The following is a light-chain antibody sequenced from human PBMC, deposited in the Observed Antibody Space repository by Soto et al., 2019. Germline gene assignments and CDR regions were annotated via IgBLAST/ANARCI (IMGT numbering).Light chain of an antibody. CDR2: DAS. Sequence: DIQMTQSPSSLSASVGDKVTITCLASQDITSDLNGFQQKPGKAPKLLMYDASYLETGVPPWFSGSGSGTDFTFTISNLQSEDVAVYYCQQYGKLPRTFGGGTKVEI. CDR3: QQYGKLPRT. J-gene: IGKJ4*01. CDR1: QDITSD. V-gene: IGKV1-33*01.